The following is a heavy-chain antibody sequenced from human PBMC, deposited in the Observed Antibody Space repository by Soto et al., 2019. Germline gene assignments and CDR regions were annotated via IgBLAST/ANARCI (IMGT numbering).Heavy chain of an antibody. CDR2: ISSSSSTI. V-gene: IGHV3-48*02. CDR3: ARDPYCSGGSCYSDGAFDI. D-gene: IGHD2-15*01. CDR1: GFTFSSYS. J-gene: IGHJ3*02. Sequence: GGSLRLSCAASGFTFSSYSMNWVRQAPGKGLEWVSYISSSSSTIYYADSVKGRFTISRDNAKNSLYLQMNSLRDEDTAVYYCARDPYCSGGSCYSDGAFDIWGQGTMVTVSS.